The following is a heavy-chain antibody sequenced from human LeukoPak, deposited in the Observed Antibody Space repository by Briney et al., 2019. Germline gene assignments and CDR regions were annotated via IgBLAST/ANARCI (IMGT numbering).Heavy chain of an antibody. J-gene: IGHJ5*02. CDR1: GGSISSSSYY. V-gene: IGHV4-39*07. CDR3: ARARWGGFKHSWFDP. Sequence: PSETLSLTCTVSGGSISSSSYYWGWIRLPPGKGLEWIGSIYYSGSTYYNPSLKRRVTISVDTSKNQFSLKLSSVTAADTAVYYCARARWGGFKHSWFDPWGQGTLVTVSS. D-gene: IGHD3-10*01. CDR2: IYYSGST.